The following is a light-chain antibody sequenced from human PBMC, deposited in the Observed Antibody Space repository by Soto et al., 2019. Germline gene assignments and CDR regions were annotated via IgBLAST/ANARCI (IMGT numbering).Light chain of an antibody. CDR1: QSLVHIDGNTY. CDR3: MQATQSYT. Sequence: DVVLTQTRLSSPVTLGQPASISCRSSQSLVHIDGNTYFNWLQHRPGQPTRLIIYKISNRSPGVPNRFSGRGAGTYFTLKISRVEAEDVGVYYCMQATQSYTFGQGTRLEIK. CDR2: KIS. J-gene: IGKJ2*01. V-gene: IGKV2-24*01.